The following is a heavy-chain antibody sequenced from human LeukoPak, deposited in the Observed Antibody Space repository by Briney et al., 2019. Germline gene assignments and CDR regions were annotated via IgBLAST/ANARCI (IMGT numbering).Heavy chain of an antibody. CDR2: IRYDGNNK. CDR1: GFTFSSYG. Sequence: GGSLRLSCAASGFTFSSYGMHWVRQAPGKGLEWVAVIRYDGNNKLYADSMKGRFTISRDNSKNTLYLHINSLRAEDTAVYYCVKDDPLDYWGQGTLVIVSS. V-gene: IGHV3-30*02. J-gene: IGHJ4*02. CDR3: VKDDPLDY.